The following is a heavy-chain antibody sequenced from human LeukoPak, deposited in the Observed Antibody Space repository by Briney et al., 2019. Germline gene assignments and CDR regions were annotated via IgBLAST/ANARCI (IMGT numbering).Heavy chain of an antibody. J-gene: IGHJ4*02. CDR3: ARDYYCGGDCYAFDY. V-gene: IGHV1-2*02. CDR2: INPNSGGT. D-gene: IGHD2-21*02. CDR1: GYTFTGYY. Sequence: ASVKVSCKASGYTFTGYYMHWVRQAPGQGLEWMGWINPNSGGTNYAPKFQGRVTMTRDTSISTGYMELSRLRSDDTAVYYWARDYYCGGDCYAFDYWGEESLVTVSS.